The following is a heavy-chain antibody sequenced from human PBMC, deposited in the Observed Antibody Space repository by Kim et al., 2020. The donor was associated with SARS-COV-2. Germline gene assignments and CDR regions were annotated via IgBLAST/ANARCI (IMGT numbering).Heavy chain of an antibody. D-gene: IGHD5-18*01. CDR3: VKDFIAHSYGPATFDY. V-gene: IGHV3-64D*06. Sequence: SVKSRFTISRDNSKNTLYLQMSSLRAEDTAVYYCVKDFIAHSYGPATFDYWGQGTLVTVSS. J-gene: IGHJ4*02.